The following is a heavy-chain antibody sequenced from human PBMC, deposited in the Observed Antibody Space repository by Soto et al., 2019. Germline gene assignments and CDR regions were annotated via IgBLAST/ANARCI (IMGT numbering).Heavy chain of an antibody. Sequence: GASVKVSCKASGYTFTSYDINWVRQATGQGLEWMGWMNPNSGNTGYAQKFQGRVTMTRNTSVSTAYMELSSLRSEDTAVYYCPRAQPNYYFWSGYWTRHDAFDIWGQGTMVTVSS. CDR2: MNPNSGNT. D-gene: IGHD3-3*01. V-gene: IGHV1-8*01. CDR1: GYTFTSYD. CDR3: PRAQPNYYFWSGYWTRHDAFDI. J-gene: IGHJ3*02.